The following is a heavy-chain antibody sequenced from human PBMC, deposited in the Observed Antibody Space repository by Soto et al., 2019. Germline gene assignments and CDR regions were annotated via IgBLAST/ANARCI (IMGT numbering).Heavy chain of an antibody. D-gene: IGHD2-15*01. CDR3: ARRHHCSGGICYYGLDN. J-gene: IGHJ4*02. CDR1: GYTFTNSD. CDR2: MNPDSGHA. Sequence: QVQLVQSGAEVKKPGASVKVSCKASGYTFTNSDINWVRQAPGQGLEWMGWMNPDSGHAAYAQKFQGRVTLTTSISTSTVYMEMRSLGSEDTAVYYCARRHHCSGGICYYGLDNWGQGTLVTVSS. V-gene: IGHV1-8*01.